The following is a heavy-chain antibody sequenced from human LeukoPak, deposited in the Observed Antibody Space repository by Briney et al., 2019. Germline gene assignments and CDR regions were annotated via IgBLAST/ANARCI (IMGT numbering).Heavy chain of an antibody. CDR1: GGSISSYY. V-gene: IGHV4-59*08. D-gene: IGHD1/OR15-1a*01. CDR3: ARQRVNKWNNLWSFDY. J-gene: IGHJ4*02. CDR2: IYYTGST. Sequence: SETLSLTGTVSGGSISSYYWSWIRQPPGKGLEWIGYIYYTGSTNYNPSLKSRATISLDTSKNQFSLKLSSTTAADTAVYYCARQRVNKWNNLWSFDYWGQGTLVTVSS.